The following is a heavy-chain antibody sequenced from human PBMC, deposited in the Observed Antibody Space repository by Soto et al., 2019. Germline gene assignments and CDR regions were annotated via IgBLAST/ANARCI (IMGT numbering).Heavy chain of an antibody. D-gene: IGHD3-3*01. CDR1: GGTFSSYA. Sequence: ASVKVSCKASGGTFSSYAISWVRQAPGQGLEWMGGIIPIFGTANYAQKFQGRVTITADESTSTAYMELSSLRSEDTAVYYCASKPAKILEWEHNWFDPWGQGTLVTVSS. CDR2: IIPIFGTA. J-gene: IGHJ5*02. V-gene: IGHV1-69*13. CDR3: ASKPAKILEWEHNWFDP.